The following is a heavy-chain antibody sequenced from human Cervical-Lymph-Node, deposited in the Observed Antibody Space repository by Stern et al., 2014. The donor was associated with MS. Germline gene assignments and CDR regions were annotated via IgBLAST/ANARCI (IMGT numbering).Heavy chain of an antibody. D-gene: IGHD1-26*01. CDR1: GDTFSSYA. CDR3: ARGGGLVGYFDY. V-gene: IGHV1-69*06. J-gene: IGHJ4*02. CDR2: ITPVFG. Sequence: VQLVESGAEVKKPGSSVKVSCKASGDTFSSYAINWVRQVPGQGLEWMGGITPVFGNYAQKFQGRVTITADKSTNTAYMELMTLRSEDTAVYYCARGGGLVGYFDYWGQGTLVSVSS.